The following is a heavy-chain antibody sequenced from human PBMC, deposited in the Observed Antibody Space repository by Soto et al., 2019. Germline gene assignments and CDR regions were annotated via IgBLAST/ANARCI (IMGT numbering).Heavy chain of an antibody. Sequence: WTWIRQPPGKGLEWIGYIYYSGSTNYNPSLKSRVTISVDTSKNQFSLTLSSVTAADTAVYYCARLAAVAEGGWFDPWGQGTLVTVSS. CDR3: ARLAAVAEGGWFDP. CDR2: IYYSGST. J-gene: IGHJ5*02. V-gene: IGHV4-61*07. D-gene: IGHD6-13*01.